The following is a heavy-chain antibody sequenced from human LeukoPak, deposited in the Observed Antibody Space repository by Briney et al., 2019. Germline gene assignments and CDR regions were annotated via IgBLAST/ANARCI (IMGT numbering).Heavy chain of an antibody. CDR2: ISSSGGTT. J-gene: IGHJ4*02. Sequence: GGSLRLSCAASGFIFSRYNMNWVRQAPGKGLEWVSYISSSGGTTYYADSVKGRFTISRDTAKNSLYLQMNSLRAEDTAVYYCARDARGATDYWGQGTLVTVSS. V-gene: IGHV3-48*03. CDR3: ARDARGATDY. D-gene: IGHD1-26*01. CDR1: GFIFSRYN.